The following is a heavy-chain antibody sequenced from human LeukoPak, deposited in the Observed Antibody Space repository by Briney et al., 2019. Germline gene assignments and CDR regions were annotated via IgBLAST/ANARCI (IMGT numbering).Heavy chain of an antibody. J-gene: IGHJ4*02. D-gene: IGHD3-10*01. V-gene: IGHV4-61*08. Sequence: PSETLSHTCTVSGASVSSGGYYWSWLRQPPGKGLEWIGYIYYSGSTNYNPSLKSRVTISVDTSKNQFSLKVSSVTAADTAVYYCARRGGSGRSFDYWGQGTLVTVSS. CDR3: ARRGGSGRSFDY. CDR1: GASVSSGGYY. CDR2: IYYSGST.